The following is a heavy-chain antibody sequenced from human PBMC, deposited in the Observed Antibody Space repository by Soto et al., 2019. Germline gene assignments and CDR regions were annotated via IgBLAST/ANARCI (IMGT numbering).Heavy chain of an antibody. V-gene: IGHV1-18*01. CDR2: ISAYNGNT. J-gene: IGHJ6*02. Sequence: AASVKVSCKASGYTFTSYGISWVRQAPGQGLEWMGWISAYNGNTNYAQKLQGRVTMTTDTSTSTAYMELRSLRSDDTAVYYCARSDYSSSLGGMDVWGQGTTVTVSS. D-gene: IGHD6-6*01. CDR3: ARSDYSSSLGGMDV. CDR1: GYTFTSYG.